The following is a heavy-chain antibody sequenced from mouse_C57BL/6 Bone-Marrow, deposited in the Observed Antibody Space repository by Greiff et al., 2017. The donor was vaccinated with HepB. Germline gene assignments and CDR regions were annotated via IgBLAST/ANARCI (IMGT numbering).Heavy chain of an antibody. Sequence: QVQLQQPGAELVRPGSSVKLSCKASGYTFTSYWMHWVKQRPGQGLEWIGNIYPSDSETHYNQKFKDKATLTVDKSSSTAYMQLSILTSEDSAVYYCARGVLRAMDYWGQGTSVTVSS. D-gene: IGHD3-2*02. J-gene: IGHJ4*01. V-gene: IGHV1-61*01. CDR3: ARGVLRAMDY. CDR1: GYTFTSYW. CDR2: IYPSDSET.